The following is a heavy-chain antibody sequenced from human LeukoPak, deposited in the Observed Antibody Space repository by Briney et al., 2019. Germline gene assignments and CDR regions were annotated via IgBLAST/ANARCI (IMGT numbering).Heavy chain of an antibody. CDR3: ARDHVSSGWANDW. J-gene: IGHJ4*02. D-gene: IGHD6-19*01. CDR1: GSTFDAYV. V-gene: IGHV3-23*01. CDR2: IGGSGISI. Sequence: GGSLRPSCAPAGSTFDAYVTNWVSRKPREWREWGLTIGGSGISIYYADSVQGRFTITRDNSKNTLYLQMNSLRAEDTALYYCARDHVSSGWANDWWGQGTLVTVSS.